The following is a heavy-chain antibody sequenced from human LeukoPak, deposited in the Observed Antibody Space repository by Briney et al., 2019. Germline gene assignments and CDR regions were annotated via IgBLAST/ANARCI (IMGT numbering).Heavy chain of an antibody. J-gene: IGHJ5*02. CDR3: ARGLQYSSPRRYNWFDP. CDR1: GGSISSSNW. Sequence: SGTLSLTCAVFGGSISSSNWWSGGRPPPGKGLEWIGEIYHSGSTNYNPSLTRRVTISVEKSKNQFYLKLSSVTAADTAIYYCARGLQYSSPRRYNWFDPWGQGTLVTVSS. CDR2: IYHSGST. D-gene: IGHD6-6*01. V-gene: IGHV4-4*02.